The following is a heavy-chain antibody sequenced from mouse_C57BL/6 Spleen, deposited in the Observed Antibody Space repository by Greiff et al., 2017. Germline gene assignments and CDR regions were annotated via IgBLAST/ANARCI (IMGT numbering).Heavy chain of an antibody. J-gene: IGHJ4*01. D-gene: IGHD4-1*01. Sequence: EVQLQQSGPELVKPGASVKISCKASGYTFTDYYMNWVKQSHGKSLEWIGDINPNNGGTSYNQKFKGKATLTVDKSSSPAYMELHNQTSEYYSVYYCARGGLGRDKEYWGQGTSVTVSS. CDR2: INPNNGGT. V-gene: IGHV1-26*01. CDR3: ARGGLGRDKEY. CDR1: GYTFTDYY.